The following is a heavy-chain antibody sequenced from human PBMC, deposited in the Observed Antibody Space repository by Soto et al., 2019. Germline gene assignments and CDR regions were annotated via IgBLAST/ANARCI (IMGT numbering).Heavy chain of an antibody. CDR2: INHSGST. V-gene: IGHV4-34*01. J-gene: IGHJ4*02. CDR1: GGSFSGYY. D-gene: IGHD2-15*01. Sequence: PSETLSLTCAVYGGSFSGYYWSWIRQPPGKGLEWIGEINHSGSTNYNPSLKSRVTISVDTSKNQFSLKLSSVTAADTAVYYCARGRLRVAAMFDYWGQGTLVTVSS. CDR3: ARGRLRVAAMFDY.